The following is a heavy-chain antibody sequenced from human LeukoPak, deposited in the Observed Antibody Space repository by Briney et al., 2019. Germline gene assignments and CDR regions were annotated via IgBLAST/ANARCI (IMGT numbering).Heavy chain of an antibody. CDR2: ISGSGGST. D-gene: IGHD3-3*01. V-gene: IGHV3-23*01. J-gene: IGHJ4*02. Sequence: GGSLRLSCAASGFTFSSYAMSWVRQAPGKGLEWVSAISGSGGSTYYADSVKGRFTFSRDNSKNTPYLQMNSLRAEDTATYYCAKGLGVVIDFLVFDDWGQGTLVTVSS. CDR1: GFTFSSYA. CDR3: AKGLGVVIDFLVFDD.